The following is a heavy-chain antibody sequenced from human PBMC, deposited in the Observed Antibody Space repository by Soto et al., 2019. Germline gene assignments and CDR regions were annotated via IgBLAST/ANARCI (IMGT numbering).Heavy chain of an antibody. V-gene: IGHV1-18*04. CDR3: ARDLRYYDSSGYSVGFDY. D-gene: IGHD3-22*01. CDR1: GYTFTSYG. CDR2: ISAYNGNT. Sequence: ASVKVSCKASGYTFTSYGISWLRQSPGQGLEWMGWISAYNGNTNYAQKLQGRVTMTTDTSTSTAYMELRSLRSDDTAVYYCARDLRYYDSSGYSVGFDYWGQGTLVTVSS. J-gene: IGHJ4*02.